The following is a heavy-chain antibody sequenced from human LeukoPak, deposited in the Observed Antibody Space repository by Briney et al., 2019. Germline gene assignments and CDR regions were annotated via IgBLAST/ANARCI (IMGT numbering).Heavy chain of an antibody. V-gene: IGHV3-23*01. CDR1: GLTFNNYA. J-gene: IGHJ4*02. Sequence: GGSLRLSCAVSGLTFNNYAMRWVRQAPGKGLEWVSAISKSGDHTYYAASAKGRFTIYRDNSKNTQYLQMNSLRAEDTAVYYCTTRRSGSADYWGQGTLVTVSS. CDR2: ISKSGDHT. D-gene: IGHD1-26*01. CDR3: TTRRSGSADY.